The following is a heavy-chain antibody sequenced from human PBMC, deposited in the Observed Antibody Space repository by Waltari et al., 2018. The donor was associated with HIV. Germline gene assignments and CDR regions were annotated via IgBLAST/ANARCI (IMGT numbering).Heavy chain of an antibody. CDR3: ARDRGQLWIFDY. J-gene: IGHJ4*02. Sequence: EVQLVESGGGLVKPGGSLRLSCAASGFTFSSYSMNWVRQAPGKGLEWVSSISSSSSYIYYADSVKGRFTISRDNAKNSLYLQMNSLRAEDTAVYYCARDRGQLWIFDYWGQGTLVTVSS. CDR2: ISSSSSYI. CDR1: GFTFSSYS. V-gene: IGHV3-21*01. D-gene: IGHD5-18*01.